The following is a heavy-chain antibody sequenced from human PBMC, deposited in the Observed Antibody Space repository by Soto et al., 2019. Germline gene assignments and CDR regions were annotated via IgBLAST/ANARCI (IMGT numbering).Heavy chain of an antibody. CDR3: AKAGIVLMVSAKEFDY. CDR2: ISYDGSNK. J-gene: IGHJ4*02. Sequence: GGSLRLSCAASGFTFSNYGMHWVRQAPGKGLEWVAVISYDGSNKYYADSVKGRFTISRDNSKNTLYLQMNSLRAEETAVYYCAKAGIVLMVSAKEFDYWGQGTLLTVSS. CDR1: GFTFSNYG. V-gene: IGHV3-30*18. D-gene: IGHD2-8*01.